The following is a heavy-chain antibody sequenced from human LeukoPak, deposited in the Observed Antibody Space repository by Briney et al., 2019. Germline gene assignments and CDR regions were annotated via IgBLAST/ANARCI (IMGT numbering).Heavy chain of an antibody. D-gene: IGHD6-13*01. J-gene: IGHJ4*02. Sequence: PSETLSLTCTVSGGSISSSSYYWGWIRQPPGKGLEWIGSIYYSGSTYYNPSLKSRVTISVDTSKNQFSLKLSSVTAADTAVYYCFIAAAGTDYWGQGTLVTVSS. CDR1: GGSISSSSYY. V-gene: IGHV4-39*01. CDR2: IYYSGST. CDR3: FIAAAGTDY.